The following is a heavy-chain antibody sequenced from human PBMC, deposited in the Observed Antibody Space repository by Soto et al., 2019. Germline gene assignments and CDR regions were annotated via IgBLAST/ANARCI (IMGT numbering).Heavy chain of an antibody. V-gene: IGHV4-59*08. CDR3: ARFKWYFDL. CDR1: GGAISSYY. J-gene: IGHJ2*01. CDR2: SDYSGST. Sequence: QVQLQESCPGLVKPSETLSLTCTVSGGAISSYYWSWIRQPPGKGLEWIGYSDYSGSTNYNPSIKSRVTISVATSKNQFSLKLSAVTAADTSVYYCARFKWYFDLWGRGTLVTVSS.